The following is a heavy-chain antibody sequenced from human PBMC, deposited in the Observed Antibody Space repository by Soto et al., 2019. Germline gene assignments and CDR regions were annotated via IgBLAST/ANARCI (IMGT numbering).Heavy chain of an antibody. CDR3: AXGVWFGELLDSSPWFDP. J-gene: IGHJ5*02. CDR1: GGSISGGGYY. D-gene: IGHD3-10*01. CDR2: IYYSGST. Sequence: KASETLSLTCTVSGGSISGGGYYWSWIRQHPGKGLEWIGYIYYSGSTYYNPSLKSRVTVSVDTSKNQFSLKLSSVTAADTAVYYCAXGVWFGELLDSSPWFDPWGQGTLVTVSS. V-gene: IGHV4-31*03.